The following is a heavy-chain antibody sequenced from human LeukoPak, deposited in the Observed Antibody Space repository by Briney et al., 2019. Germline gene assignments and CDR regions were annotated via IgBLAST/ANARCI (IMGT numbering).Heavy chain of an antibody. J-gene: IGHJ4*02. CDR3: ALTQRYSSSWYYFDY. CDR1: GGTFSSYA. D-gene: IGHD6-13*01. Sequence: PWASVKVSCKASGGTFSSYAISWVRQAPGQGLEWMGGIIPIFGTANYAQKFQGRVTITADESTSTAYMELSSLRSEDTAVYYCALTQRYSSSWYYFDYWGQGTLVTVSS. CDR2: IIPIFGTA. V-gene: IGHV1-69*13.